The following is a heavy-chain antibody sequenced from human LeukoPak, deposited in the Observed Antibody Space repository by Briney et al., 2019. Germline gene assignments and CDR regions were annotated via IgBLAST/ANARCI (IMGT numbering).Heavy chain of an antibody. V-gene: IGHV3-30*02. J-gene: IGHJ5*02. CDR2: IWYDGSNK. Sequence: GGSLRLSCAASGFTFSSYGMHWVRQAPGKGLEWVAFIWYDGSNKYYADSVKGRFTISRDNSKNTLYLQMNSLRAEDTAVYYCAKDLPSYCSSTSCSWGWLDPWGQGTLVTVSS. CDR3: AKDLPSYCSSTSCSWGWLDP. CDR1: GFTFSSYG. D-gene: IGHD2-2*01.